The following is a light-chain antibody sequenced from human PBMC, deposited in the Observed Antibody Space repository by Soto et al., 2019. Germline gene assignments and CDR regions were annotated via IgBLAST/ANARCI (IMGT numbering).Light chain of an antibody. CDR3: QQYGSLPKT. CDR2: GAS. V-gene: IGKV3-20*01. J-gene: IGKJ1*01. Sequence: EIVLTHSPGTLSLSPGERATLSCRASQSVSSSYLSWYQQKPGQAPPLLIYGASSRATGIPDRFSGSGSGTDFTLTISSLEHEDFAVYYCQQYGSLPKTFGQGTKVHIK. CDR1: QSVSSSY.